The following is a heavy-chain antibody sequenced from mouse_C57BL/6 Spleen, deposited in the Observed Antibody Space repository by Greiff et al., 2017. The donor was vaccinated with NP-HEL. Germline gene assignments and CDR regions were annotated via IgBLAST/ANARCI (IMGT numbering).Heavy chain of an antibody. CDR1: GYAFSSYW. J-gene: IGHJ4*01. D-gene: IGHD1-1*02. CDR3: ARLGYGPPMDY. V-gene: IGHV1-80*01. Sequence: QVQLKESGAELVKPGASVKISCKASGYAFSSYWMNWVKQRPGKGLEWIGQIYPGDGDTNYNGKFKGKATLTADKSSSTAYMQLSSLTSEDSAVYFCARLGYGPPMDYWGQGTSVTVSS. CDR2: IYPGDGDT.